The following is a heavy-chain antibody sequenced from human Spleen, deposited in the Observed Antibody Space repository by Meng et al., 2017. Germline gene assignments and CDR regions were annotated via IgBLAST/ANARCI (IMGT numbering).Heavy chain of an antibody. CDR1: VFSLSTSGVG. D-gene: IGHD3-22*01. J-gene: IGHJ4*02. V-gene: IGHV2-5*01. CDR2: IYWNDDK. Sequence: SGSTLVKPTHTLMLICTFSVFSLSTSGVGVGWIRQPPGKALEWLAPIYWNDDKRYSPSLKSRLTITKDTSNNQVVLTMTNMDPVDTATYYCAHLYYYDSSGYNYFDYWGQGTLVTVSS. CDR3: AHLYYYDSSGYNYFDY.